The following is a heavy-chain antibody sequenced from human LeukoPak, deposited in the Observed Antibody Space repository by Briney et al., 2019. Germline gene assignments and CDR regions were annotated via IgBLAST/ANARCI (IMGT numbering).Heavy chain of an antibody. D-gene: IGHD5-12*01. Sequence: GESLKISCKGSGYSFTSYWIGWVRQMPGKGLEWMGIIYPGGSDTRYSPSFQGQVTISADKSISTAYLQWSSLKASDTAMYYCARRPGGGKVATTKHYYYYGMDVWGKGTTVTVSS. J-gene: IGHJ6*04. CDR1: GYSFTSYW. CDR2: IYPGGSDT. CDR3: ARRPGGGKVATTKHYYYYGMDV. V-gene: IGHV5-51*01.